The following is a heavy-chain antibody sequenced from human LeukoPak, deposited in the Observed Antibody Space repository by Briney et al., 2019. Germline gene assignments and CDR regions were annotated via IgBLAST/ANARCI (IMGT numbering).Heavy chain of an antibody. D-gene: IGHD4-23*01. V-gene: IGHV4-34*01. CDR1: GGSFSGYY. J-gene: IGHJ5*02. CDR2: INHSGST. Sequence: SETLSLTCADYGGSFSGYYWSWIRQPPGKGLEWIGEINHSGSTNYNPSLKSRVTISVDTSKNQFSLKLSSVTAADTAVYYCARRVVTRNWFDPWGQGTLVTVSS. CDR3: ARRVVTRNWFDP.